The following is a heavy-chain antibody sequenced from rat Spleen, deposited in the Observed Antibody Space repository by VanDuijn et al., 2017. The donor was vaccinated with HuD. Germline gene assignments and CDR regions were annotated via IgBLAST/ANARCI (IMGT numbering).Heavy chain of an antibody. CDR1: GFTFSDYN. CDR2: ISYDGSST. V-gene: IGHV5-7*01. J-gene: IGHJ2*01. D-gene: IGHD1-2*01. Sequence: EVQLVESGGGLVQPGRSLKLSCAASGFTFSDYNMAWVRQAPKKGLEWVATISYDGSSTYYRDSVKGRFTISRDNAKSTLYLQMNSLRSEDTATYYCTRITIAAISRYYFDYWGQGVMVTVSS. CDR3: TRITIAAISRYYFDY.